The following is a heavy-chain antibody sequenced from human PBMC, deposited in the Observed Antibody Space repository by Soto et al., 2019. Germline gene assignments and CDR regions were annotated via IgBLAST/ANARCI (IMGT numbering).Heavy chain of an antibody. V-gene: IGHV3-23*01. CDR2: ISATGGGT. CDR3: EKDRREGGNSDFYFDL. Sequence: GESXRLSCSSSGFNFSNYAMSWVRQAPGKGLEWVSLISATGGGTYYADSVKGRFTISRYNSHNTLYLQVHSLTAEDTAVYYCEKDRREGGNSDFYFDLWGQGAQVTVYS. D-gene: IGHD3-16*01. J-gene: IGHJ4*02. CDR1: GFNFSNYA.